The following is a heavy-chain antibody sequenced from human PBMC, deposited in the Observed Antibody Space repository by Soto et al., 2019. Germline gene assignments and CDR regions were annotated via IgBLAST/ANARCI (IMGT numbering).Heavy chain of an antibody. D-gene: IGHD1-26*01. CDR3: AKDIGGATT. CDR1: GFAFSRYA. V-gene: IGHV3-23*01. J-gene: IGHJ5*02. Sequence: QLLESGGGLVQPGGSLRLSCATSGFAFSRYAMSWVRQTPGKGPEWVSTISASGTKTFAADSVKGRFTISRDNSKNTVFLQMSSLRGDDTAFYYCAKDIGGATTWGQGTLVTVSS. CDR2: ISASGTKT.